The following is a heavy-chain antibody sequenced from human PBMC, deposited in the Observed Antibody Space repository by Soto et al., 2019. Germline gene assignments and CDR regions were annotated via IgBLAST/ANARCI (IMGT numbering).Heavy chain of an antibody. V-gene: IGHV4-4*02. CDR1: SGSISSSNW. Sequence: SETLSLTCAVSSGSISSSNWWSWVRQPPGKGLEWIGEIYHSGSTNYNPSLKSRVTISVDKSKNQFSLKLSSVTAADTAVYYCARERVFQGDYYYYYMDVWGKGTTVTVSS. J-gene: IGHJ6*03. D-gene: IGHD6-6*01. CDR3: ARERVFQGDYYYYYMDV. CDR2: IYHSGST.